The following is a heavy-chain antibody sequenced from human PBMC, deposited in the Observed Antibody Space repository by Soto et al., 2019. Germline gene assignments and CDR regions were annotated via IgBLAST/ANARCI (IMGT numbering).Heavy chain of an antibody. CDR2: ISSSSSYI. CDR1: GFTFSRYS. J-gene: IGHJ4*02. CDR3: ARSPYYYDSSRYYYY. Sequence: EVQLVESGGGLVKPGGSLRLSCAASGFTFSRYSMNWVRQAPGKGLEWVSSISSSSSYIYYPDSVKGRFTISRDNAKNSLYLQMNSLRADDTAVYYCARSPYYYDSSRYYYYWGQGTLVTVSS. V-gene: IGHV3-21*01. D-gene: IGHD3-22*01.